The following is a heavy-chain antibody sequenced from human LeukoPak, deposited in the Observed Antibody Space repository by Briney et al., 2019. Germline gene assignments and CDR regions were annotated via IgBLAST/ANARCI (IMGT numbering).Heavy chain of an antibody. CDR3: AKDYGDYGSDY. J-gene: IGHJ4*02. CDR2: ISSSSSTI. D-gene: IGHD4-17*01. CDR1: GFTFSNYS. Sequence: PGGSLRLSCAASGFTFSNYSMNWVRQAPGKGLEWVSYISSSSSTIYYADSVKGRFTISRDNAKNSLYLQMNSLRAEDTAVYYCAKDYGDYGSDYWGQGTLVTVSS. V-gene: IGHV3-48*04.